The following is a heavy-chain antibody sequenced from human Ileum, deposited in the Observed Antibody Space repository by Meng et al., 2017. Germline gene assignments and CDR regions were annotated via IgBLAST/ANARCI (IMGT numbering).Heavy chain of an antibody. J-gene: IGHJ4*02. V-gene: IGHV4-4*02. CDR3: ARVSYNKGSPKFDS. D-gene: IGHD1-14*01. CDR2: IYESGTT. CDR1: GDSIRNGNW. Sequence: QGHLQESGPGLVEPSETLSPSCAVSGDSIRNGNWWSWVRQPPGKGLEWIGEIYESGTTNYNPSLKSRVTISVDKSKNEFSLKLSSVTAADTALYYCARVSYNKGSPKFDSWGQGTLVTVSS.